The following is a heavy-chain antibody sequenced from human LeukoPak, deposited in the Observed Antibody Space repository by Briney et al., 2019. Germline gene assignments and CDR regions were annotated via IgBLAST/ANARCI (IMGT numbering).Heavy chain of an antibody. CDR1: GFTFSSYW. Sequence: GGSLRLSCAASGFTFSSYWMHWVRQAPGKGLVWVSRINSDGSSTTYADSVKGRFTISRDNSKNTLYLQMNSLRAEDTAVYYCAKARPLRYRTGPTYYFDYWGQGTLVTVSS. CDR3: AKARPLRYRTGPTYYFDY. D-gene: IGHD4-17*01. CDR2: INSDGSST. J-gene: IGHJ4*02. V-gene: IGHV3-74*01.